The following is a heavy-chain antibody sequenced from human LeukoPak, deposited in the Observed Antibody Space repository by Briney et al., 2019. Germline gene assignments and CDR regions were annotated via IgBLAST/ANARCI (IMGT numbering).Heavy chain of an antibody. CDR1: GYTFTGYY. CDR3: ARDRAPASSGWVFDAFDI. J-gene: IGHJ3*02. Sequence: ASVKVSCKASGYTFTGYYMHWVRQAPGQGLEWMGWTNLNSVGTNYAQKFQGWVTMTRDTSISTAYMELSRLRSDDTAVYYCARDRAPASSGWVFDAFDIWGQGTMVTVSS. V-gene: IGHV1-2*04. D-gene: IGHD6-19*01. CDR2: TNLNSVGT.